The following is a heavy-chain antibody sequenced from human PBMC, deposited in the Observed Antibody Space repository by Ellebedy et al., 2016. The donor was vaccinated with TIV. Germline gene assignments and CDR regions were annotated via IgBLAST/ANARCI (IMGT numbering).Heavy chain of an antibody. CDR1: GFIFSSYG. V-gene: IGHV3-23*01. CDR3: ARTLRSGGNAFDM. Sequence: PGGSLRLSCAASGFIFSSYGMTWVRKAPGKGLEWVSGTSGSGLSSNYADSLKGRFTISRDNSQSTLYLQMNSLRVEDTAVYFCARTLRSGGNAFDMWGQGTMVTVSS. CDR2: TSGSGLSS. D-gene: IGHD3-10*01. J-gene: IGHJ3*02.